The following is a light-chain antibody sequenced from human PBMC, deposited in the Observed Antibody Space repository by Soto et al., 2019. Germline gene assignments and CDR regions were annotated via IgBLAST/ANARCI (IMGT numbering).Light chain of an antibody. CDR2: KAS. CDR1: QSISGW. CDR3: QQYNSYSLT. J-gene: IGKJ4*01. V-gene: IGKV1-5*03. Sequence: DIQMTQSPSTLSASVGDRVTITCRASQSISGWLAWYQQKPRKAPKLLIYKASSLESGVPSRFSGSGSGTEFTLTINSLQPDDFATYYCQQYNSYSLTFGGRTKV.